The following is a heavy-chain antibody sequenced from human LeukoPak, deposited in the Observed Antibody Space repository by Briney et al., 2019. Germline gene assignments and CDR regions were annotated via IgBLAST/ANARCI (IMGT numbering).Heavy chain of an antibody. V-gene: IGHV3-74*01. Sequence: GGSLRLSCGASGFTFSNYWMHWVRQAPGKGLVWVSRISSDGSRTDYADSVKGRFTISRDNAKNTLYLQMNSLRAEDTAVYYCASSRYSGYEDYWGQGTLVTVSS. D-gene: IGHD5-12*01. CDR1: GFTFSNYW. J-gene: IGHJ4*02. CDR2: ISSDGSRT. CDR3: ASSRYSGYEDY.